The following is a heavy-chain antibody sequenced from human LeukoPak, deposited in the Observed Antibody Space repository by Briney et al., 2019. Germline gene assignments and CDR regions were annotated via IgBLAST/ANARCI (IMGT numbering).Heavy chain of an antibody. Sequence: PGGSLRLSCAASGVTFTTSIFHWVRQAPGKGPEWVAGMSFDGSIYYADSVKGRFTISRDNSGNTVYLHVTSLRPEDTAVYYCAREGHTSGYCGAFDIWGQGTTVTISS. CDR3: AREGHTSGYCGAFDI. D-gene: IGHD3-22*01. CDR1: GVTFTTSI. V-gene: IGHV3-30*03. J-gene: IGHJ3*02. CDR2: MSFDGSI.